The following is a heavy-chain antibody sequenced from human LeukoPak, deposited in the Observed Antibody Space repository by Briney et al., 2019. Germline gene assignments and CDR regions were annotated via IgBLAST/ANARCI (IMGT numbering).Heavy chain of an antibody. Sequence: GGSLRLSCAASGFSVSDYSISWIRQSPGKGLEWISYVTSGSGSTNYADSVKGRFTISRDNAKNSVALQLDGLRADDTAVYFCTRERRGSYYAFESWGQGILVTVSS. V-gene: IGHV3-11*05. CDR1: GFSVSDYS. D-gene: IGHD3-16*01. J-gene: IGHJ4*02. CDR2: VTSGSGST. CDR3: TRERRGSYYAFES.